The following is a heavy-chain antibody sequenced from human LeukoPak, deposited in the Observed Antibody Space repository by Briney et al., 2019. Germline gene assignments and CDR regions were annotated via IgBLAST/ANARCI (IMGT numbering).Heavy chain of an antibody. Sequence: ASVKVSCKASGYTFTSYGISWVRQAPGQGLEWMGWISAYNGNTKYAQKLQDRVTMTTDTSTSTAHMELRSLRSDDTAVYYCARSRGGDYVYDAFEIWGQGTMVTVSS. J-gene: IGHJ3*02. CDR3: ARSRGGDYVYDAFEI. V-gene: IGHV1-18*01. CDR2: ISAYNGNT. D-gene: IGHD2-21*02. CDR1: GYTFTSYG.